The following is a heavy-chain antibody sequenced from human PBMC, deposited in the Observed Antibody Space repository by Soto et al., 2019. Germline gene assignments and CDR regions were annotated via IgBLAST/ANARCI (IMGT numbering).Heavy chain of an antibody. V-gene: IGHV4-59*01. D-gene: IGHD1-1*01. CDR1: GVSIATYY. Sequence: PSETLSLTCTVSGVSIATYYWSWIRQPPGKGLECIGYVSYSGITNYNPSLKSRVTMSVDTSKNQFSLKLSSVTAADTAVYYCASREWNDAFDIWGQGTMVTVS. J-gene: IGHJ3*02. CDR2: VSYSGIT. CDR3: ASREWNDAFDI.